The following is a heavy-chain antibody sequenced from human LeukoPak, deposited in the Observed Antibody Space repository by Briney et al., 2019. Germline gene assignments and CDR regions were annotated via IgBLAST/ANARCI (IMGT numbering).Heavy chain of an antibody. CDR2: IYHSGST. CDR1: GGSISSSSYY. CDR3: ARALDYYDSSGYYSYYYYMDV. J-gene: IGHJ6*03. D-gene: IGHD3-22*01. V-gene: IGHV4-39*07. Sequence: SETLSLTCTVSGGSISSSSYYWGWIRQPPGKGLEWIGSIYHSGSTYYNPSLKSRVTISVDTSKNQFSLKLSSVTAADTAVYYCARALDYYDSSGYYSYYYYMDVWGKGTTVTVSS.